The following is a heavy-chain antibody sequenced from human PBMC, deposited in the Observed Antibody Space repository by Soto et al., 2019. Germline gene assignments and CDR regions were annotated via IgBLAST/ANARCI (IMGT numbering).Heavy chain of an antibody. CDR1: GDSVTGSRHY. V-gene: IGHV4-39*01. CDR2: IYYTGST. D-gene: IGHD6-25*01. CDR3: ASRASSGSWSRFDT. J-gene: IGHJ5*02. Sequence: QLQLQESGPGLVKPSETLSLTCTVSGDSVTGSRHYWDWIRQPPGKGLEWIGNIYYTGSTYYNPSLKGRVTISADTSKNQLSLKLSSVTVADTAVYYGASRASSGSWSRFDTWGQGTLVTVSS.